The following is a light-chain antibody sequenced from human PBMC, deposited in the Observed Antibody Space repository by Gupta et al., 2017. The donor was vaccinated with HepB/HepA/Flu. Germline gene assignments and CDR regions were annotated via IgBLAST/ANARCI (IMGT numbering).Light chain of an antibody. CDR3: RQNENWPHT. CDR1: EGLVNSDGNSC. V-gene: IGKV2-30*01. Sequence: DVVLTQSPLSLTVTLGPPASISCSSSEGLVNSDGNSCLKWFQQRTGQSPRRLLDKVSNRDSGVPDRVSGRGSGTDFTLKISRVEAEDVGVYYCRQNENWPHTFGQGTKLEIK. CDR2: KVS. J-gene: IGKJ2*01.